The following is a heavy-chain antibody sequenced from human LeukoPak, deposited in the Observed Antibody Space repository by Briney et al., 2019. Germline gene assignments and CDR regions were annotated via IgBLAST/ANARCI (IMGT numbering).Heavy chain of an antibody. CDR2: ISSSSSYI. CDR3: ARLGATTAFGI. Sequence: GGPLRLSCAASGFTFSSYSMNWVRQAPGKGLEWVSSISSSSSYIYYADSVKGRFTISRDNAKNSLYLQMNSLRAEDTAVYYCARLGATTAFGIWGQGTMVTVSS. D-gene: IGHD1-26*01. V-gene: IGHV3-21*01. CDR1: GFTFSSYS. J-gene: IGHJ3*02.